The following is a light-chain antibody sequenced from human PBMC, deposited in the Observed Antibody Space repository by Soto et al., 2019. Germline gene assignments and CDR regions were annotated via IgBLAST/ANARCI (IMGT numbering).Light chain of an antibody. J-gene: IGLJ1*01. Sequence: QPVLTQPAYVSGSPGQSITISCTGTSSDVGAYYYVSWYQQRPGKAPKLLIYEVTNRPSGVSDRFSGSKSGNTASLTISGLQAEDEADYFCSSFTSTSLAVFGTGTKVTVL. CDR2: EVT. CDR1: SSDVGAYYY. CDR3: SSFTSTSLAV. V-gene: IGLV2-14*01.